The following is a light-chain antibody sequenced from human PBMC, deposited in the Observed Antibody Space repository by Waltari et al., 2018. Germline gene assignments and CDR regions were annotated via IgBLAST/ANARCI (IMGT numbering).Light chain of an antibody. CDR1: RSLRHSGGRIY. J-gene: IGKJ3*01. V-gene: IGKV2-30*02. CDR3: VQGTHIPFT. CDR2: QVS. Sequence: TQSPLSLSVTPGQSASLSCRSSRSLRHSGGRIYWNWLHQRPGQPPRRLISQVSKRPSGVTDRFSGSGAGTDFTLTISRVEADDVGVYYCVQGTHIPFTFGPGTKLEIK.